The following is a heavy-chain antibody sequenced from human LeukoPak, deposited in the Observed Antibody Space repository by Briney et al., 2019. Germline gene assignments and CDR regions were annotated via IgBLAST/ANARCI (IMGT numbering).Heavy chain of an antibody. CDR2: INHSGST. CDR1: GGSFSDYY. V-gene: IGHV4-34*01. CDR3: ASKDPEGMDV. Sequence: SDTLSLTCAAYGGSFSDYYWSWIRQPPGKGLEWIGEINHSGSTNYNPSLKSRVTISVDTSKNQFSLKLSSVTAADTAVYYCASKDPEGMDVWGQGTTVTVSS. J-gene: IGHJ6*02.